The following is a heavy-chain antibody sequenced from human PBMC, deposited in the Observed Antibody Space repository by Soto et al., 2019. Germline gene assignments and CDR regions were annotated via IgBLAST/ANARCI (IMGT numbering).Heavy chain of an antibody. D-gene: IGHD6-19*01. J-gene: IGHJ3*02. CDR1: GYTFTSYG. V-gene: IGHV1-18*03. CDR3: AGDQGYSRGWYGVRSFDI. Sequence: QVQLVQSGAEVKKPGASVKVSCKASGYTFTSYGISWVRQAPGQGLEWMGWISAYNGNTNYAQKLQGRVTMTTDTSTSAAYMELRSLRSDDMAVYYWAGDQGYSRGWYGVRSFDIWGQGTMVTVSS. CDR2: ISAYNGNT.